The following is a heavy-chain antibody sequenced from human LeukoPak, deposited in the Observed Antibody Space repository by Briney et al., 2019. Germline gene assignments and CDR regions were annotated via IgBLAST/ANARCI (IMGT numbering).Heavy chain of an antibody. Sequence: GGSLRLSCVASGFSFSNYWMSWVRQAPGKGLEWVANIKQGGSQKNYVDSVKGRFTISRDNAKNSLYLQMNSLRAEDTAVYYCASDRFSSGDFWGRGTRVAVSS. CDR2: IKQGGSQK. V-gene: IGHV3-7*01. CDR1: GFSFSNYW. J-gene: IGHJ4*02. CDR3: ASDRFSSGDF. D-gene: IGHD6-19*01.